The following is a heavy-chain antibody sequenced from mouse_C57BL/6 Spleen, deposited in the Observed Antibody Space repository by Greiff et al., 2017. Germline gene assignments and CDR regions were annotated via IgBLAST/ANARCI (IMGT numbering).Heavy chain of an antibody. CDR2: IRNKANGYTT. V-gene: IGHV7-3*01. D-gene: IGHD1-1*01. J-gene: IGHJ4*01. Sequence: EVMLVESGGGLVQPGGSLSLSCAASGFTFTDYYMSWVRQPPGKALEWLGFIRNKANGYTTEYSASVKGRFTISRDNSQSILYLQMNALRAEDSATYYCARSLSGYGSREYYAMDYWGQGTSVTVSS. CDR3: ARSLSGYGSREYYAMDY. CDR1: GFTFTDYY.